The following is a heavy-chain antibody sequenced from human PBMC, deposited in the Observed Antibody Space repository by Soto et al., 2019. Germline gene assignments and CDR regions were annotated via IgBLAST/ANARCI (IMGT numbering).Heavy chain of an antibody. D-gene: IGHD3-10*01. V-gene: IGHV3-48*02. J-gene: IGHJ6*02. CDR1: GFTFSSYS. CDR2: ISSSSSTI. Sequence: GGSLRLSCAASGFTFSSYSMNWVRQAPGKGLEWVSYISSSSSTIYYADSVKGRFTISRDNAKNSLYLQMNSLRDEDTAVYYCAILKTYYYGSGSPNYYYGMDVWGQGTTGTAP. CDR3: AILKTYYYGSGSPNYYYGMDV.